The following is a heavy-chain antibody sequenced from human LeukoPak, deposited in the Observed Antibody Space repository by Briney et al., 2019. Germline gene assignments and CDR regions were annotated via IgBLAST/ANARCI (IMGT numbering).Heavy chain of an antibody. CDR3: VRSMATITFSFDY. CDR1: GSTLRSYS. Sequence: GGSLRLSCVASGSTLRSYSMNWVRQAPGKGLEWVSYISSGSSLIHYADSVKGRFTISRDNAKNSLYLQMNSLRAEDTAVYYCVRSMATITFSFDYWGQGTLVTVSS. D-gene: IGHD5-24*01. CDR2: ISSGSSLI. J-gene: IGHJ4*02. V-gene: IGHV3-48*04.